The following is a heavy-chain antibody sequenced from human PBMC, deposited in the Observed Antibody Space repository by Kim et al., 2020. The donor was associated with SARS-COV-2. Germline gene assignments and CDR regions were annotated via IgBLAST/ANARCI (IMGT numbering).Heavy chain of an antibody. V-gene: IGHV4-34*01. Sequence: SETLSLTCAVYGGSFSGYYWSWIRQPPGKGLEWIGEINHSGSTNYNPSLKSRVTISVDTSKNQFSLKLSSVTAADTAVYYCARGGPPYVDTAMVGTGEYYYYGMDVWGQGTTVTVSS. D-gene: IGHD5-18*01. CDR2: INHSGST. J-gene: IGHJ6*02. CDR3: ARGGPPYVDTAMVGTGEYYYYGMDV. CDR1: GGSFSGYY.